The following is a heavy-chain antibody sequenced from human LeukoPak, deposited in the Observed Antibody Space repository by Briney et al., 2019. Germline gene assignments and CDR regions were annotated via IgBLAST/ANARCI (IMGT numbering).Heavy chain of an antibody. CDR3: ARDRGYDSSGYYYDY. D-gene: IGHD3-22*01. V-gene: IGHV4-59*01. CDR1: VGSLSSYY. CDR2: IYYSGST. J-gene: IGHJ4*02. Sequence: SETLSLTCTVSVGSLSSYYWSWIREPPGKGLEWIGYIYYSGSTNYNPSLKSRVTISVDTSKNQFSLKLSSVTAADTAVYYCARDRGYDSSGYYYDYWGQGTLVTVSS.